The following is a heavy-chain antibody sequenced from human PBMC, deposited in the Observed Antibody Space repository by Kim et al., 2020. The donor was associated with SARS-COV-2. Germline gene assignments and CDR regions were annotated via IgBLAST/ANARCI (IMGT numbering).Heavy chain of an antibody. V-gene: IGHV1-2*02. CDR3: ARAGGSYPPLRY. J-gene: IGHJ4*02. Sequence: NYAQKFQGRVTMTRDTSISTAYMELSRLRSDDTAVYYCARAGGSYPPLRYWGQGTLVTVSS. D-gene: IGHD1-26*01.